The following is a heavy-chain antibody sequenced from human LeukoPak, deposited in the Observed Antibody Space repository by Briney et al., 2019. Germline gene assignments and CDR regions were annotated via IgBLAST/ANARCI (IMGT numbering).Heavy chain of an antibody. CDR2: ISYSGST. CDR3: ARHPELYFFDY. J-gene: IGHJ4*02. V-gene: IGHV4-59*08. D-gene: IGHD3-10*01. Sequence: SETLSLTCTVSGASISRYYWSWIRQPPGKGLEWIGDISYSGSTNYNPSLKSRVTISADTSKNQVSLTLSSVTAADTAVYYCARHPELYFFDYWGQGTLVTVSS. CDR1: GASISRYY.